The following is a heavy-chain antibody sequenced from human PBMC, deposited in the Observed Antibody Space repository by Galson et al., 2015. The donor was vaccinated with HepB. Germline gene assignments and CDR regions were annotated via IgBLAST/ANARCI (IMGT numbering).Heavy chain of an antibody. J-gene: IGHJ6*02. Sequence: CAISGDSVSTNSAAWNWIRQSPSRGLEWLGRTYYRSKWYNDYAVSVKSRITINPDTSKNQFSLQLNSVTPEDSAVYYCARAAGKRGRGLWDDYYYYHVDVWGQGTTVTVSS. V-gene: IGHV6-1*01. D-gene: IGHD6-25*01. CDR3: ARAAGKRGRGLWDDYYYYHVDV. CDR2: TYYRSKWYN. CDR1: GDSVSTNSAA.